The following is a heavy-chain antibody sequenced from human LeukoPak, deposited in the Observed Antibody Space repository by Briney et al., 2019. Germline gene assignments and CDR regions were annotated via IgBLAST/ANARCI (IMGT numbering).Heavy chain of an antibody. V-gene: IGHV1-69*01. CDR3: ARGTDYDFWSGYYLHYYYYGMDV. CDR2: IIPIFGTA. D-gene: IGHD3-3*01. CDR1: GGTFSSYA. Sequence: ASVKVSCKASGGTFSSYAISWVRQAPGQGLEWMGGIIPIFGTANYAQKFQGRVTITADESTSTAYMELSSLRSEDTAVYYCARGTDYDFWSGYYLHYYYYGMDVWGQGTTVTVSS. J-gene: IGHJ6*02.